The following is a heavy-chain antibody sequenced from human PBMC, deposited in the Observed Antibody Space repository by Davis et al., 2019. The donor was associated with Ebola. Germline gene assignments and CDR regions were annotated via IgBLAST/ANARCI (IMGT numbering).Heavy chain of an antibody. Sequence: GGSLRLSCAASGFTFSSYWMHWVRQAPGKGLEWVAVISYDGSNKYYADSVKGRFTISRDNSKNTLYLQMNSLRAEDTAVYYCAKEGGIGEWLLYYGMDVWGKGTTVTVSS. CDR3: AKEGGIGEWLLYYGMDV. CDR1: GFTFSSYW. J-gene: IGHJ6*04. D-gene: IGHD3-3*01. CDR2: ISYDGSNK. V-gene: IGHV3-30*18.